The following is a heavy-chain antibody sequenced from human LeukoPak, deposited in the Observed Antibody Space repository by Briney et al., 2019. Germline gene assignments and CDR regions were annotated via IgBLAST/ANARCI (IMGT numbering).Heavy chain of an antibody. CDR3: TTGITGSSGWYPRGY. D-gene: IGHD6-19*01. J-gene: IGHJ4*02. CDR1: GFTFSNAW. V-gene: IGHV3-15*01. Sequence: GGSLRLSCAASGFTFSNAWMSWVRQAPGKGLEWVGRIKSKTDGGTTDYAAPVKGRFTISRDDSKNTLYLQMNSLKIEDTAVYYCTTGITGSSGWYPRGYWGQGTLVTVSS. CDR2: IKSKTDGGTT.